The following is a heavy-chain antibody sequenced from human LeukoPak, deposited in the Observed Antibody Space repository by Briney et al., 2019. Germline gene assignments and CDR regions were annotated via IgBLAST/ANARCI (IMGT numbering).Heavy chain of an antibody. V-gene: IGHV3-30*18. CDR1: GFTFSSYG. D-gene: IGHD6-19*01. CDR2: ISYDGSNK. Sequence: GGSLRLSCAASGFTFSSYGMHWVRQAPGKGLEWVAVISYDGSNKYYADSVKGRFTISRDNSKNTLYLQTNSLRAEDTAVYYCAKVRGVAVAGYFDYWGQGTLVTVSS. CDR3: AKVRGVAVAGYFDY. J-gene: IGHJ4*02.